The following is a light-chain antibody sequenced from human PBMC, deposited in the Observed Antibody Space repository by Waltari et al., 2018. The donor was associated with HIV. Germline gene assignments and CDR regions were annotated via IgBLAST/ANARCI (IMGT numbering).Light chain of an antibody. CDR3: CSYAGGPFV. V-gene: IGLV2-23*02. Sequence: QSALTQPASVSGSPGQSVNLSCTGTNSVVGKYDSVSWYQHNPGQAPHLIIYAVNPRPSWVSLRLSGSKAGNTASLTSSGLQAEEEANYYRCSYAGGPFVFGSGT. CDR2: AVN. J-gene: IGLJ1*01. CDR1: NSVVGKYDS.